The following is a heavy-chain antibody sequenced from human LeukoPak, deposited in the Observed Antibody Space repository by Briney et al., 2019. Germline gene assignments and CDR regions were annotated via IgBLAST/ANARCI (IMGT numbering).Heavy chain of an antibody. J-gene: IGHJ5*02. V-gene: IGHV4-4*07. D-gene: IGHD2-2*01. CDR3: ARVLGSTSSDWFDP. CDR2: IYTSGST. Sequence: SETLSLTCTVSGGSISSYYWSWLPQPAGKGLEWIGRIYTSGSTNYNPSLKSRVTMSVDTSKNQFSLKLSSVTAADTAVYYCARVLGSTSSDWFDPWGQGTLVTVSS. CDR1: GGSISSYY.